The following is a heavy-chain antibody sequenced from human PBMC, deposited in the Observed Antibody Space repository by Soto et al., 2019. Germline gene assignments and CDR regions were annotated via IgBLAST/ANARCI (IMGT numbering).Heavy chain of an antibody. V-gene: IGHV1-3*01. CDR2: INAGSGNT. CDR1: GYTFTSYA. CDR3: ARVIGIAARPFISWFDP. J-gene: IGHJ5*02. Sequence: ASVKVSCKASGYTFTSYAMHWVRQAPGQRLEWMGWINAGSGNTKYSQKFQGRVTITRDTSASTAYMELSSLRSEDTAVYYCARVIGIAARPFISWFDPWGQGTLVTVSS. D-gene: IGHD6-6*01.